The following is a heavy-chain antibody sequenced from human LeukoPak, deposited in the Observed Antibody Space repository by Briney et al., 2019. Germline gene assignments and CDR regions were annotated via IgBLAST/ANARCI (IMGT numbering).Heavy chain of an antibody. Sequence: SETLSLTCTVSGGSISSYYWSWIRQPPGKGLEWIGYTSYSGSTNFNPSLKSRVTISVDTSKNQFSLKLSSVTAADTAVYYCAREGTAGTNLNWFDPWGQGTLVTVSS. CDR1: GGSISSYY. D-gene: IGHD1-1*01. CDR3: AREGTAGTNLNWFDP. CDR2: TSYSGST. J-gene: IGHJ5*02. V-gene: IGHV4-59*01.